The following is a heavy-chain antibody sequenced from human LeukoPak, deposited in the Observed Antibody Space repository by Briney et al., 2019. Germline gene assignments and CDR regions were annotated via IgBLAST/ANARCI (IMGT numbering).Heavy chain of an antibody. V-gene: IGHV3-21*01. CDR3: ARDYYGSGSYYNGASGY. CDR2: ISSSSSYI. CDR1: GFTFSSYS. D-gene: IGHD3-10*01. Sequence: GGSLRLSCAASGFTFSSYSMNWVRQAPGKGLEWVSSISSSSSYICYADSVKGRFTISRDNAKNSLYLQMNSLRAEDTAVYYCARDYYGSGSYYNGASGYWGQGTLVTVSS. J-gene: IGHJ4*02.